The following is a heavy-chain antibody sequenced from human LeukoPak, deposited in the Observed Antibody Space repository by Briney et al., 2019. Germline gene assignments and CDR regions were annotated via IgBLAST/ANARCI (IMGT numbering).Heavy chain of an antibody. CDR2: IYYSGST. Sequence: SETLSLTCTVSGGSISSSSYYWGWIRQPPGKGLEWIGSIYYSGSTYYNPSLKSRVTISVDTSKNQFSLKLSSVTAADTAVYYCAGQYYYDSSGYLLPFDPWGQGTLVTVSS. V-gene: IGHV4-39*01. J-gene: IGHJ5*02. CDR1: GGSISSSSYY. D-gene: IGHD3-22*01. CDR3: AGQYYYDSSGYLLPFDP.